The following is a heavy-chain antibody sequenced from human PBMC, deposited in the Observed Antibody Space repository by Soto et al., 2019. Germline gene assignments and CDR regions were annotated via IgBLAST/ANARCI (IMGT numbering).Heavy chain of an antibody. CDR3: ARVWGSSWSFDL. D-gene: IGHD6-13*01. CDR1: GFTFSSYG. Sequence: QVQLVESGGGVVQPGRSLRLSCAASGFTFSSYGMHWVRQAPGKGLEWVAVIWYDGSNKYYADSVKGRFTISRDNSKNTLYLQMNSLRAEDTAVYYWARVWGSSWSFDLWGRGTLVTVSS. CDR2: IWYDGSNK. J-gene: IGHJ2*01. V-gene: IGHV3-33*01.